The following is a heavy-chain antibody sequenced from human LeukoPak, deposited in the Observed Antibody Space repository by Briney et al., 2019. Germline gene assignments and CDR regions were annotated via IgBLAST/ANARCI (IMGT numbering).Heavy chain of an antibody. J-gene: IGHJ6*03. CDR1: GYTLTSYG. CDR2: MNPNSGNT. D-gene: IGHD1-26*01. CDR3: ARERVGAIAVDYYYYMDV. Sequence: GASVKVSCKASGYTLTSYGINWVRQATGQGLEWMGWMNPNSGNTGYAQKFQGRVTITRNTSISTAYMELSSLRSEDTAVYYCARERVGAIAVDYYYYMDVWGKGTTVTVSS. V-gene: IGHV1-8*01.